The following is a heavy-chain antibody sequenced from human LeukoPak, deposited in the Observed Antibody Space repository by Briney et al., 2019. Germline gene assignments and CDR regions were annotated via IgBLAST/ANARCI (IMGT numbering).Heavy chain of an antibody. CDR3: ARDGGYSYGYPLDY. J-gene: IGHJ4*02. CDR2: ISSSSSYI. CDR1: GFTFSSYS. D-gene: IGHD5-18*01. Sequence: PGGSLRLSCAASGFTFSSYSMNWVRQAPGKGLEWVSSISSSSSYIYYADSVKGRFTISRDNDKNSLYLQMNSLRAEDTAVYHCARDGGYSYGYPLDYWGQGTLVTVSS. V-gene: IGHV3-21*01.